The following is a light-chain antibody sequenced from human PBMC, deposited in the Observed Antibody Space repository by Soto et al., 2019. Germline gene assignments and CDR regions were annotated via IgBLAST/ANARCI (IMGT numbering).Light chain of an antibody. V-gene: IGKV3-11*01. J-gene: IGKJ5*01. CDR3: QQRSNWPPEIT. Sequence: EIVLTQSPATLSLSPGERATLSCRASQRVSSYLAWYQQKPGQASRLLIYDASNWATGIPARFSGSGSGTDFTLTISSLEPEDFAVYYCQQRSNWPPEITFGQGTRLEIK. CDR1: QRVSSY. CDR2: DAS.